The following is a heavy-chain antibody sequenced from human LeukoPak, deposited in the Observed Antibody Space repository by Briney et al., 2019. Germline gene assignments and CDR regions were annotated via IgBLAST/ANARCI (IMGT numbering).Heavy chain of an antibody. D-gene: IGHD5-12*01. CDR3: AKGDASGYDYFDAFDM. CDR2: IKQDGSER. Sequence: GGSLRLSCAASGFTFSSYWMSWVRQAPGKGLEWVANIKQDGSERYYVDSVKGRFIISRDNAKSSLYLQMNSLRVGDTVVYYCAKGDASGYDYFDAFDMWGQGTMVTVSS. V-gene: IGHV3-7*01. CDR1: GFTFSSYW. J-gene: IGHJ3*02.